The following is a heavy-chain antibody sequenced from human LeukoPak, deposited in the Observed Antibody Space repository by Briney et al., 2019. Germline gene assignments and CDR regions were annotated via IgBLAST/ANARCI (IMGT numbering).Heavy chain of an antibody. Sequence: PSETLSLTCTVSGGSISSSSYSWGWIRQPPGKGLDWIGYIYYSGSTNYNPSLKSRVTISVDTSKNQFSLRLSSVTAADTAVYYCARGDTIFPRALDPWGQGTLVTVSS. CDR3: ARGDTIFPRALDP. J-gene: IGHJ5*02. CDR2: IYYSGST. CDR1: GGSISSSSYS. D-gene: IGHD3-9*01. V-gene: IGHV4-61*05.